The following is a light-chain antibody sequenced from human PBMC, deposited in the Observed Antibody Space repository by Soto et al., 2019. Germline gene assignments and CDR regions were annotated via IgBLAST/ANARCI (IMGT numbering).Light chain of an antibody. Sequence: QSVLTQPPSVSGAPGQRVTISCTGSSSNIGAGYDVHWYQQLPGTAPKLLIYGNSNRPSGVPDRFSGYKSGTSASLAITGLQAEDGADYYCQTYDSSLSVVFGGGTKLTVL. CDR2: GNS. CDR1: SSNIGAGYD. CDR3: QTYDSSLSVV. V-gene: IGLV1-40*01. J-gene: IGLJ2*01.